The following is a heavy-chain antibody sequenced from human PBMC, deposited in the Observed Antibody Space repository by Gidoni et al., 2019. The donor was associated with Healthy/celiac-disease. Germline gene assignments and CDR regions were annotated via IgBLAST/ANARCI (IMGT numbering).Heavy chain of an antibody. CDR2: INHSGST. CDR1: GGSFSCYY. J-gene: IGHJ4*02. V-gene: IGHV4-34*01. Sequence: QLQLQQWGAGLLKPSDTLSLTCAVYGGSFSCYYWSWIRQPPGKGLEWIGEINHSGSTNYNPSLKRRVTISVDTSKNQFSLKLSSVTAADTAVYYGARGGEGYNTAEFDYWGQGTLVTVSS. CDR3: ARGGEGYNTAEFDY. D-gene: IGHD5-12*01.